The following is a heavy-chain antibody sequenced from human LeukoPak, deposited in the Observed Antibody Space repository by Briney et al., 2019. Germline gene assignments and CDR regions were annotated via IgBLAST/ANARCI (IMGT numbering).Heavy chain of an antibody. CDR2: IYDSGTT. J-gene: IGHJ4*02. CDR3: AGRRSSGWYAY. CDR1: GFTFSSNY. Sequence: PRGSLRLSCATSGFTFSSNYMSWVRRAPGKGLEWVSVIYDSGTTYYADSVKGRFLIFRDTSKNTVDLQMNSLRVEDTAVYYCAGRRSSGWYAYWGQGTLVTVSS. D-gene: IGHD6-19*01. V-gene: IGHV3-53*01.